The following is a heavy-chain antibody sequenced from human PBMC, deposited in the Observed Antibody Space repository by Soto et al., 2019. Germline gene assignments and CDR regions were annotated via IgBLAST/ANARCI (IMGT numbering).Heavy chain of an antibody. V-gene: IGHV1-69*01. Sequence: QVQLVQSGAEVKKPGSSVKVSCKASGGTFSSYAISWVRQAPGQGLEWMGGIIPIFGTANYAQKFQGRVTITADESTSRAYMELSSLRSEDTAVYYCARGTRGYSYGFPYYYYYYGMDVWGQGTTVTVSS. CDR2: IIPIFGTA. D-gene: IGHD5-18*01. J-gene: IGHJ6*02. CDR3: ARGTRGYSYGFPYYYYYYGMDV. CDR1: GGTFSSYA.